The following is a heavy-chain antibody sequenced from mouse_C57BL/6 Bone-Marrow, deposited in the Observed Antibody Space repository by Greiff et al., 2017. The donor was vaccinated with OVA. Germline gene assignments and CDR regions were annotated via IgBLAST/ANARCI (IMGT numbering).Heavy chain of an antibody. V-gene: IGHV1-82*01. Sequence: VQLVESGPELVKPGASVKISCKASGYAFSSSWMNWVKQRPGKGLEWIGRIYPGDGDTNYNGKFKGKATLTADKSSSTAYMQLSSLTSEDSAVYFCARREKLLRPYYFDYWGQGTTLTVSS. CDR2: IYPGDGDT. CDR1: GYAFSSSW. J-gene: IGHJ2*01. CDR3: ARREKLLRPYYFDY. D-gene: IGHD1-1*01.